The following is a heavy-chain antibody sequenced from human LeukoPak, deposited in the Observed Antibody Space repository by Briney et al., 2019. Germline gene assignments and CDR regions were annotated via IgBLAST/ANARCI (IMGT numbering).Heavy chain of an antibody. CDR1: GGSISSYY. V-gene: IGHV4-59*01. D-gene: IGHD2-21*01. Sequence: PSETLSLTCTVSGGSISSYYWHWIRQPPGKGLEWIGYVSYSGNTNYNPSLESRLTISRDTSKNQFFLKLSSVTAADTAVYYCARFSDSHNSRVMNYFDYWGQGILVTVSS. CDR2: VSYSGNT. J-gene: IGHJ4*02. CDR3: ARFSDSHNSRVMNYFDY.